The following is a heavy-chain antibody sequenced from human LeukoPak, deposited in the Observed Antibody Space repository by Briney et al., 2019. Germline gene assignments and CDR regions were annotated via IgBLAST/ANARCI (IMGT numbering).Heavy chain of an antibody. J-gene: IGHJ6*02. D-gene: IGHD6-6*01. CDR3: SRKYSSSSPYYYYGMDV. V-gene: IGHV1-3*01. CDR1: GYRFTSYS. Sequence: ASVKVSCKASGYRFTSYSIHWVRQAPGQRLERMGSVDAGSDNRKYSQKFQGRVTITSDTSASTAYMELSSLRSEDTAVYYCSRKYSSSSPYYYYGMDVWGQGTTVTVSS. CDR2: VDAGSDNR.